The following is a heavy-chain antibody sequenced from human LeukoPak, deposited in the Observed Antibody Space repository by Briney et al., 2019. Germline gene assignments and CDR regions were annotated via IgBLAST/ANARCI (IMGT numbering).Heavy chain of an antibody. J-gene: IGHJ4*02. V-gene: IGHV4-34*01. Sequence: SETLSLTCAVYGGSFSGYYWSWIRQPPGKGLEWIGEINHSGSTNYNPSLKSRVTISVDTSKNQFPLKLSSVTAADTAVYYCARVRVQFDYWGQGTLVTVSS. CDR1: GGSFSGYY. CDR2: INHSGST. CDR3: ARVRVQFDY.